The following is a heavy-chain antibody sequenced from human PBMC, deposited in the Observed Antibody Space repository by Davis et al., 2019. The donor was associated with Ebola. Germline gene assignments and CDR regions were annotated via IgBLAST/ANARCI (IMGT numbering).Heavy chain of an antibody. V-gene: IGHV5-10-1*01. Sequence: GESLKISCKTFGYSFTSYWITWVRQMPGKGLEWMGRIDPSDSYTMYSPSFQGHVTISADKSISTAYLQWSSLKASDTAMYYCARLVTTVTSWFDPWGQRTLVTVSS. J-gene: IGHJ5*02. CDR2: IDPSDSYT. CDR1: GYSFTSYW. CDR3: ARLVTTVTSWFDP. D-gene: IGHD4-17*01.